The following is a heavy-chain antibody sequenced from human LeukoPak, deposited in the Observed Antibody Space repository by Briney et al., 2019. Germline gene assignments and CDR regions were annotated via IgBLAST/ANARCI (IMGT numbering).Heavy chain of an antibody. CDR2: IYYSGST. Sequence: SETLSLTCTVSGGSIGSYYWSWIRQPPGKGLEWIGYIYYSGSTNYNPSLKSRVTISVDTSKNQFSLKLSSVTAADTAVYYCASGTLRGEFGELLYWYFDLWGRGTLVTVSS. J-gene: IGHJ2*01. V-gene: IGHV4-59*01. CDR3: ASGTLRGEFGELLYWYFDL. D-gene: IGHD3-10*01. CDR1: GGSIGSYY.